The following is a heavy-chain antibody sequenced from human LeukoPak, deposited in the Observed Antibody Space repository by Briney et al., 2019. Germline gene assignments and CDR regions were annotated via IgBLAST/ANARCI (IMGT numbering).Heavy chain of an antibody. D-gene: IGHD3-22*01. CDR2: ISSSSSYI. CDR1: GFTFSSYS. V-gene: IGHV3-21*04. J-gene: IGHJ4*02. Sequence: GGSLRLSCAASGFTFSSYSMNWVRQAPGKGLEWVSSISSSSSYIYYADSVKGRFTISRDNAKNSLYLQMNSLRAEDTAVYYCAREGGSGYYFDYWGQGTLVTVSS. CDR3: AREGGSGYYFDY.